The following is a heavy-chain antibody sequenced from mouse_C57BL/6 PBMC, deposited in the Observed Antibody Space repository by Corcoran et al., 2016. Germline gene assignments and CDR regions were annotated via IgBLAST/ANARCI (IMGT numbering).Heavy chain of an antibody. CDR1: GYTFTSYW. CDR3: ARSRDYDYDEGWYFDV. J-gene: IGHJ1*03. CDR2: IDPSDSET. D-gene: IGHD2-4*01. Sequence: QVQLQQPGAELVRPGSSVKLSCKASGYTFTSYWMHWVKQRPIQGLEWIGNIDPSDSETHYNQKFKDKATLTVDKSSSTAYMQLSSLTSEDSAVYYCARSRDYDYDEGWYFDVWGTGTTVTVSS. V-gene: IGHV1-52*01.